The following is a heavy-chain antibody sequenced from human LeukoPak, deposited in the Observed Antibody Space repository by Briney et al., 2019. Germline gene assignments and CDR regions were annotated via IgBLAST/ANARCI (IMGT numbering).Heavy chain of an antibody. J-gene: IGHJ4*02. Sequence: SVKVSCKASGGTFSSYGISWVRQAPGQGLEWMGGIIPMFGTANYAQKFQGRVTMTRNTSISTAYMELSSLRSEDTAVYYCARGGDSSVHDDYWGQGTLVTVSS. CDR1: GGTFSSYG. V-gene: IGHV1-69*05. CDR3: ARGGDSSVHDDY. CDR2: IIPMFGTA. D-gene: IGHD3-22*01.